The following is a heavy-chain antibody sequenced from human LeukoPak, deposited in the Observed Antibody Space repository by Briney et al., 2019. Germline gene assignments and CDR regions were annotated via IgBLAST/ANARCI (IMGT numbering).Heavy chain of an antibody. Sequence: GASVKVSCKASGYTFTGYYMHWVRQAPGQGLEWMGWISTSNGNTNYAHELQGRVTMTRDTSTSTAYMELRSLRSDDTAIYYCARDPRRWELLRNLDYWGQGTLVTVSS. CDR1: GYTFTGYY. CDR2: ISTSNGNT. D-gene: IGHD4-23*01. V-gene: IGHV1-18*04. CDR3: ARDPRRWELLRNLDY. J-gene: IGHJ4*02.